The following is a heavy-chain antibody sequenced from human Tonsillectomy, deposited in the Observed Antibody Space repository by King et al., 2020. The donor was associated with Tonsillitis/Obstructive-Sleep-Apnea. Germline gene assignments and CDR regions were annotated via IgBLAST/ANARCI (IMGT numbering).Heavy chain of an antibody. D-gene: IGHD3-9*01. CDR3: TTEYFDILTGYYTHY. V-gene: IGHV3-15*01. Sequence: GQLVQSGGGLVKPGGSLRLSCAASGFTFSNAWMSWVRQAPGKGLEWVGRIKSKTDGGTTDYAAPVKGRFTISRDDSKSTLYLQMNCLKTEDTAVYYCTTEYFDILTGYYTHYWGQGTLVTVSS. CDR1: GFTFSNAW. J-gene: IGHJ4*02. CDR2: IKSKTDGGTT.